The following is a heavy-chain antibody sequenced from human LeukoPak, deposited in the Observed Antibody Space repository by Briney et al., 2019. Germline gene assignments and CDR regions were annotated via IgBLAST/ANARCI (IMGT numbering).Heavy chain of an antibody. CDR2: IYTSGST. Sequence: SETLSLTCTVSGGSISSYYWSWIRQPAGKGLEWIGRIYTSGSTNYNPSLKSRVTMSVDTSKNQFSLKLSSVTAADTAEYYCARDFRVVVTPYYYYGMDVWGQGTTVTVSS. CDR3: ARDFRVVVTPYYYYGMDV. J-gene: IGHJ6*02. D-gene: IGHD3-22*01. V-gene: IGHV4-4*07. CDR1: GGSISSYY.